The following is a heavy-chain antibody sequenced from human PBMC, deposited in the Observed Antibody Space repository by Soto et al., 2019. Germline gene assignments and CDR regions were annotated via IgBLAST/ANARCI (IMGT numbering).Heavy chain of an antibody. CDR2: ISYDGSNK. CDR3: ETPYGGNAPDYYYSMDV. CDR1: GFTFSSYA. D-gene: IGHD4-17*01. J-gene: IGHJ6*02. V-gene: IGHV3-30-3*01. Sequence: QVQLVESGGGVVQPGRSLRLSCAASGFTFSSYAMHWVRQAPGKGLEWVAVISYDGSNKYYADSVKGRFTISRDNSKNTLYLQMNSLRADDTAVYHCETPYGGNAPDYYYSMDVWGQGTTVTVSS.